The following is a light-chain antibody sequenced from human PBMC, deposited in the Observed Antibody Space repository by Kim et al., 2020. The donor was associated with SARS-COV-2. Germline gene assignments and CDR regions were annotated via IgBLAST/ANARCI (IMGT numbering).Light chain of an antibody. CDR2: DVS. CDR1: SSDVGGYDY. J-gene: IGLJ1*01. Sequence: QSLTFSCTGTSSDVGGYDYVSWYQQHPGKAPKLMIYDVSNRPSGVSNRFSGSKSGNTASLTISGLQAEDEADYYCSSYTSSSTLYVFGTGTKVTVL. CDR3: SSYTSSSTLYV. V-gene: IGLV2-14*03.